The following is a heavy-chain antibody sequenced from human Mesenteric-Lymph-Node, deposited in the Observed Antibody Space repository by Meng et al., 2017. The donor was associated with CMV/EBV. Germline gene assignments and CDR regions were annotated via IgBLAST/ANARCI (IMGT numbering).Heavy chain of an antibody. Sequence: FPFSGFSLTTSGVVVSWVRQPPGEYLEWLALLYWNDDNHSNPSLTDRLPITKDTSQDQVVLTLTNLAPVDTATYYCVHTNTLSWGQGTLVTVSS. J-gene: IGHJ5*02. CDR1: GFSLTTSGVV. CDR3: VHTNTLS. CDR2: LYWNDDN. V-gene: IGHV2-5*01.